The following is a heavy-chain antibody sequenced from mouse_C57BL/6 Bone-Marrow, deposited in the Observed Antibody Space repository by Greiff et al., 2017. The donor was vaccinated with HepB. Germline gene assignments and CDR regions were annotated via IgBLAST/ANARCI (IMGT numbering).Heavy chain of an antibody. V-gene: IGHV1-75*01. CDR3: ARHYYGSSDGFAY. D-gene: IGHD1-1*01. J-gene: IGHJ3*01. CDR2: IFPGSGST. Sequence: VQLVESGPELVKPGASVKISCKASGYTFTDYYINWVKQTPGQGLEWIGWIFPGSGSTYYNETFKGKATLTVDKASSTAYMLLSSLTSEDSAVYFGARHYYGSSDGFAYWGQGTLVTVSA. CDR1: GYTFTDYY.